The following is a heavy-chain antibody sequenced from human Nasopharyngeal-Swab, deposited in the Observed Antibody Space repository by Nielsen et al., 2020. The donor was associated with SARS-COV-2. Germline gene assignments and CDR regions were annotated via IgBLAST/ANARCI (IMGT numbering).Heavy chain of an antibody. V-gene: IGHV3-30*18. J-gene: IGHJ3*02. D-gene: IGHD1-26*01. CDR1: GFTFSSYG. CDR3: AKGWGGSYVDAFDI. CDR2: ISYDGSNK. Sequence: GESLKISCAASGFTFSSYGMHWVRQAPGKGLEWVAVISYDGSNKYYADSVKGRFTISRDNSKTTLYLQMNSLRAEDTAVYYCAKGWGGSYVDAFDIWGQGTMVTVSS.